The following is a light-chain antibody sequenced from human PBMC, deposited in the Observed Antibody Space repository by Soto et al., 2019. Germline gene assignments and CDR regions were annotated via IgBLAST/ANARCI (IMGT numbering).Light chain of an antibody. J-gene: IGKJ1*01. CDR1: QSVSSY. Sequence: EIVVTQSPGTLSLSPGERATLSCRASQSVSSYLAWYQQKPGTAPRLLIYDASNRATGIPARFSGSGSGTDFPLTISSLEPEDFAVYYCQQRSRWPPTFGQGTKVDI. V-gene: IGKV3-11*01. CDR2: DAS. CDR3: QQRSRWPPT.